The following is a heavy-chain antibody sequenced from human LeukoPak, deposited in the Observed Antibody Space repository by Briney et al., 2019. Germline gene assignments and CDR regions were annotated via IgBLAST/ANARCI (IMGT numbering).Heavy chain of an antibody. D-gene: IGHD3-10*01. CDR3: VVLWFGELRNPYFDY. J-gene: IGHJ4*02. V-gene: IGHV4-4*02. CDR2: IYHSRST. Sequence: SETLSLTCAVSGGSISSSNWWSWVRQPPGKGLEWIGEIYHSRSTNYNPSLKSRVTISVDRSKNQFSLKLTSVTAADTAVYYCVVLWFGELRNPYFDYWGQGTLVTVSS. CDR1: GGSISSSNW.